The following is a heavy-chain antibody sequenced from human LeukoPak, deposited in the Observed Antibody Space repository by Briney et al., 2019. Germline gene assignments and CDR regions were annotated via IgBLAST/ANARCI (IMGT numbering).Heavy chain of an antibody. D-gene: IGHD1-1*01. CDR1: GFTFSSYS. J-gene: IGHJ3*02. CDR2: ISSSSSYI. Sequence: AGSLRLSCAASGFTFSSYSMNWVRQAPGKGLEWVSSISSSSSYIYYADSVKRRFTTSRDNAKNSLYLQMNSLTAEDTAVYYCARALPLWNPGAFDIWGQGTMVTVSS. CDR3: ARALPLWNPGAFDI. V-gene: IGHV3-21*01.